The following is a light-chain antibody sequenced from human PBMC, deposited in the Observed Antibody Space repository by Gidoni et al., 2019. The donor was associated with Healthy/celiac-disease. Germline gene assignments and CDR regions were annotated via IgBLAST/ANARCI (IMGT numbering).Light chain of an antibody. J-gene: IGKJ2*02. CDR1: QSVSSY. CDR2: DAS. Sequence: EIVLTQSPATLSLSPGERTTPSCRTRQSVSSYLACYHQKPGQDPRLLIYDASNRATGIPARFSGSGSATDFTLTISSLEPEDFAVYYCQQRSHWPPRTFGQGTKLEI. V-gene: IGKV3-11*01. CDR3: QQRSHWPPRT.